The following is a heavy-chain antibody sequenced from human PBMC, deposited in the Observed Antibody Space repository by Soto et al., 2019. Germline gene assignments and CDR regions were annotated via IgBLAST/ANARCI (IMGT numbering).Heavy chain of an antibody. Sequence: PSETLSLTCTVSGGSISSSSYYWGWIRQPPGKGQEWIGSIYYSGSTYYNPSLKSRVTISLDTSKNQFSLKLCSVTAADTAVYYCASAKAFPYYYDSSGYLGNDAFDIWGQGTMVTVSS. J-gene: IGHJ3*02. CDR2: IYYSGST. V-gene: IGHV4-39*01. D-gene: IGHD3-22*01. CDR1: GGSISSSSYY. CDR3: ASAKAFPYYYDSSGYLGNDAFDI.